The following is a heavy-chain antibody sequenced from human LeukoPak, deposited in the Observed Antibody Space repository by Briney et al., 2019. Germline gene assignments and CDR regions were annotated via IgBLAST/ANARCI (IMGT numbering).Heavy chain of an antibody. V-gene: IGHV3-23*01. CDR1: GFSFNSYA. Sequence: GSLRLSCAGSGFSFNSYAMSWVRQAPGRGLEWVSTIGGSGYSTNYADSVKGRFTISRDNSKNTLYLQMSSLRAEDTAVYYCAKAQEYFDLWGRGTLVTVSS. CDR3: AKAQEYFDL. CDR2: IGGSGYST. J-gene: IGHJ2*01.